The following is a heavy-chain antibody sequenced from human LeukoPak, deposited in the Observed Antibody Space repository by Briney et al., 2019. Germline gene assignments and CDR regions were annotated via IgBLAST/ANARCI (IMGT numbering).Heavy chain of an antibody. CDR2: IIPIFGTA. V-gene: IGHV1-69*05. J-gene: IGHJ4*02. CDR1: GGTFSSYA. CDR3: ARDDLSGSYYGY. Sequence: ASVKVSCKASGGTFSSYAISWVRQAPGQGLEWMGGIIPIFGTANYAQKIQGRVTITTDESTSTAYMELSSLRSEDTAVYYCARDDLSGSYYGYWGQGTLVTVSS. D-gene: IGHD1-26*01.